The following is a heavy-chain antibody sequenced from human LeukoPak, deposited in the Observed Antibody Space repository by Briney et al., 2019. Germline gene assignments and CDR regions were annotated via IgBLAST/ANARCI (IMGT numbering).Heavy chain of an antibody. D-gene: IGHD6-19*01. J-gene: IGHJ4*02. CDR3: ARDSLPTLGKAVFGSDY. CDR1: GFTFSSYS. V-gene: IGHV3-21*01. CDR2: ISSSSSYI. Sequence: GGSLRLSCAASGFTFSSYSMNWVRQAPGKGLEWVSSISSSSSYIYYADSLKGRFTISRDNAKSSLYLQMNSLRAEDTAVYYCARDSLPTLGKAVFGSDYWGQGTLVTVSS.